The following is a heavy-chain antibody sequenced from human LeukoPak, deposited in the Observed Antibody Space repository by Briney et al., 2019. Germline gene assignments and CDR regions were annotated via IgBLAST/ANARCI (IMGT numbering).Heavy chain of an antibody. V-gene: IGHV4-59*08. CDR1: GSSINNNF. J-gene: IGHJ4*02. Sequence: PSETLSLTCTVSGSSINNNFWTWIRQPPGKGLEWIGYIYSSGSANYNPSIKSRVIISGDTSKNQISLKLTSVTAADTAVYYCARHLAHGDSGYTSLFDYWGQGTLVTVSS. CDR3: ARHLAHGDSGYTSLFDY. D-gene: IGHD3-22*01. CDR2: IYSSGSA.